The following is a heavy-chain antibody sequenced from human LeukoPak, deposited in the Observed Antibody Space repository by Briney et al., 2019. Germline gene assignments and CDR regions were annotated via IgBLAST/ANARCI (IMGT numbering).Heavy chain of an antibody. J-gene: IGHJ6*02. Sequence: PGGSLRLSCTASGFTFGDYAMSWFRQAPGKGLEWVGFIRSKAYGGTTEYAASVKGRFTISRDDSKSIAYLQMNSLKTEDTAVYYCSRGNQRSGSLIYYYYGMDVWGQGTTVTVSS. D-gene: IGHD1-26*01. CDR2: IRSKAYGGTT. CDR1: GFTFGDYA. V-gene: IGHV3-49*03. CDR3: SRGNQRSGSLIYYYYGMDV.